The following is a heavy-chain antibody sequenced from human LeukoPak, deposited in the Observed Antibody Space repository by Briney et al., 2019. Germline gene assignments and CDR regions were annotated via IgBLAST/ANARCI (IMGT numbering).Heavy chain of an antibody. CDR1: GFTFSSYA. Sequence: PRGSLRLSCAASGFTFSSYAMHWVRQAPGKGLEWVAVISYDGSNKYYADSVKGRFTISRDNSKNTLYLQMNSLRAEDTAVYYCARDGIAAAKEEYYFDYWGQGTLVTVSS. J-gene: IGHJ4*02. CDR3: ARDGIAAAKEEYYFDY. V-gene: IGHV3-30-3*01. D-gene: IGHD6-13*01. CDR2: ISYDGSNK.